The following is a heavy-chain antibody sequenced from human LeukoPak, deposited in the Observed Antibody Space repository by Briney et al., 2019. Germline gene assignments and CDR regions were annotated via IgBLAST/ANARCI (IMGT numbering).Heavy chain of an antibody. Sequence: PSETLSLTCTVSDGSISSYYWSWIRQPPGKGLEWIGYIYYSGSTNYNPSLKSQVTISVDTSKNQFSLKLSSVTAADTAVYYCARVSTFTNYDFWSGQGGPSYYYYMDVWGKGTTVTVSS. CDR3: ARVSTFTNYDFWSGQGGPSYYYYMDV. CDR2: IYYSGST. D-gene: IGHD3-3*01. V-gene: IGHV4-59*01. CDR1: DGSISSYY. J-gene: IGHJ6*03.